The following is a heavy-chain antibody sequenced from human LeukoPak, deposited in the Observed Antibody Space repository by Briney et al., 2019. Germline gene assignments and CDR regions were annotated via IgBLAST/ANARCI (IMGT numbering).Heavy chain of an antibody. V-gene: IGHV4-39*01. CDR1: GGSISSSSYY. CDR3: ARRSTSNLAFDY. J-gene: IGHJ4*02. D-gene: IGHD2-2*01. Sequence: PSETLSLTCTVSGGSISSSSYYWGWIRQPPGEGLEWIGSIYYSGSTYYNPSLKSRVTISVDTSKNQFSLKLSSVTAADTAVYYCARRSTSNLAFDYWGQGTLVTVSS. CDR2: IYYSGST.